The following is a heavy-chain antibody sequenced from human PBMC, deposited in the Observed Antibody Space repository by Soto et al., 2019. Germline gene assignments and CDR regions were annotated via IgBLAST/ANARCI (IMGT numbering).Heavy chain of an antibody. CDR1: RFTFSNYV. CDR2: ISGRGTDR. D-gene: IGHD2-8*02. J-gene: IGHJ4*02. Sequence: PGGSLRLSCAASRFTFSNYVMSWVRQAPGKGLEWVSTISGRGTDRHYADSVKGRFTISRDNSKNTLYLQMDSLRVDDTAVYYCARGYCTGGTCYHEPLDCWGQGTLVTVSS. CDR3: ARGYCTGGTCYHEPLDC. V-gene: IGHV3-23*01.